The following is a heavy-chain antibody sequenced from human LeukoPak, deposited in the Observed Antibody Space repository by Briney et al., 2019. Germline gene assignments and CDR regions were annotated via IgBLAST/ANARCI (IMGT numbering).Heavy chain of an antibody. CDR3: ARDAGYCSGGSCYGDDY. J-gene: IGHJ4*02. V-gene: IGHV3-21*01. CDR2: ISSSSTYI. Sequence: PGGSLRLSCAASGFTFSSYNMNGVRQAPGKGLEWVSSISSSSTYIYYADSVKGRFTISRDNAKNSLFLQMNSLGAEDTAVYYCARDAGYCSGGSCYGDDYWGQGTLVTVSS. CDR1: GFTFSSYN. D-gene: IGHD2-15*01.